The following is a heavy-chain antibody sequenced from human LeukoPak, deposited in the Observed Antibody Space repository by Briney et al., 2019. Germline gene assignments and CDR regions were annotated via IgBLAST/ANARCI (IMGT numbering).Heavy chain of an antibody. D-gene: IGHD1-26*01. V-gene: IGHV1-69*06. CDR2: IIPIFGTA. J-gene: IGHJ4*02. CDR3: ARAGTGSYYDYFDY. CDR1: GGTFSSYA. Sequence: SVKVSCKASGGTFSSYAISWVRQAPGQGLEWMGGIIPIFGTANYAQKFQGRVTITADKFTSTAYMELSNLRSEDTAVFYCARAGTGSYYDYFDYWGQGTLVTVSS.